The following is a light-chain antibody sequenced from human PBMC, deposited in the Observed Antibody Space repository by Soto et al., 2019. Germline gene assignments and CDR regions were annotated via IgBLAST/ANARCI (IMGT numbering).Light chain of an antibody. CDR1: SRDVGGHDY. CDR2: EVT. Sequence: QSALTQPPSASGSPGQSVTISCTGTSRDVGGHDYVSWYQQHPGKAPKLMIYEVTKRPSGVPDRFSGSKSGNTASLTVSGLQADDEADYYCSSYVAGTSLIFGGGTKLTVL. J-gene: IGLJ2*01. CDR3: SSYVAGTSLI. V-gene: IGLV2-8*01.